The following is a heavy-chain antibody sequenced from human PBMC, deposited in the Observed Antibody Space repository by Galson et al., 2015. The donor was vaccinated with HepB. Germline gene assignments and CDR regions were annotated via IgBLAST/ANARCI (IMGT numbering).Heavy chain of an antibody. J-gene: IGHJ4*02. V-gene: IGHV3-23*01. Sequence: SLRLSCAASGFTFSSYAMSWVRQAPGKGLEWVSAISGSGGSTYYADSVKGRFTISRDNSKNTLYLQMNSLGAEYKAVYYCAKDSGIVGATSEFDYWGQGTLVTVSS. D-gene: IGHD1-26*01. CDR3: AKDSGIVGATSEFDY. CDR1: GFTFSSYA. CDR2: ISGSGGST.